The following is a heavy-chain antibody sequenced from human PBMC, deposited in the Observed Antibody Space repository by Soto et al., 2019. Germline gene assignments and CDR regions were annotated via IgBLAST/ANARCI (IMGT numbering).Heavy chain of an antibody. V-gene: IGHV3-23*01. D-gene: IGHD2-21*01. CDR1: GFTFSSYA. CDR2: ITNSGGTT. Sequence: EMQLLESGGGLVQPGGSLRLSCAPSGFTFSSYAMSWVRQAPGKGLEWVSSITNSGGTTYYADSVKGRFTISRDNSKTTLYLQMSSLRAEDTDVYYCAKYVEIAGVDKYGMDVWGQGTTVTVSS. CDR3: AKYVEIAGVDKYGMDV. J-gene: IGHJ6*01.